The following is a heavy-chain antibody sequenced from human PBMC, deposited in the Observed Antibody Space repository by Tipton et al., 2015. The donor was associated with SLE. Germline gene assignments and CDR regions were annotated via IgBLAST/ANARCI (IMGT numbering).Heavy chain of an antibody. D-gene: IGHD1-26*01. CDR1: GFTFSSYA. CDR3: AKVGGVGANVYFDY. Sequence: SLRLSCAASGFTFSSYAMHWVRQAPGKGLEYVSAISGSGGSTYYADSVKGRFTISRDNSKNTLYLQMNSLRAEDTAVYYCAKVGGVGANVYFDYWGQGTLVTVSS. CDR2: ISGSGGST. J-gene: IGHJ4*02. V-gene: IGHV3-23*01.